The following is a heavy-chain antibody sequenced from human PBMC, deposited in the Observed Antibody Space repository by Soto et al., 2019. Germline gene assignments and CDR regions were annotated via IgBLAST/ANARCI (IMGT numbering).Heavy chain of an antibody. Sequence: ASVKVSCKASGYIFTIYPIHWVRQAPGQRPEWMAWINADTGVTKYSHKFQGRLTLTRDTSASTAFMEMRSLKSEDTAVYFCAMSTASSNYYYYYGMSVWGQGTTVTVSS. V-gene: IGHV1-3*01. D-gene: IGHD2-21*02. J-gene: IGHJ6*02. CDR3: AMSTASSNYYYYYGMSV. CDR1: GYIFTIYP. CDR2: INADTGVT.